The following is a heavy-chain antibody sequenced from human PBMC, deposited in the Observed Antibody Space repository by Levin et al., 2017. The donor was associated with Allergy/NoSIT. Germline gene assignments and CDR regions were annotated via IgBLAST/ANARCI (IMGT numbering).Heavy chain of an antibody. D-gene: IGHD5-12*01. Sequence: PGGSLRLSCAASGFTFSSYGMHWVRQAPGKGLEWVAVISYDGSNKYYADSVKGRFTISRDNSKNTLYLQMNSLRAEDTAVYYCAKDQGGKSAYGALDYWGQGTLVTVSS. CDR3: AKDQGGKSAYGALDY. CDR1: GFTFSSYG. V-gene: IGHV3-30*18. J-gene: IGHJ4*02. CDR2: ISYDGSNK.